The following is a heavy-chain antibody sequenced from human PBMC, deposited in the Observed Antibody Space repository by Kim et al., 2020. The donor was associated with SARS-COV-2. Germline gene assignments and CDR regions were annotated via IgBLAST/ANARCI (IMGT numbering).Heavy chain of an antibody. CDR1: GYTFTSDS. CDR3: VKGLEDCGGDCYTTFFDY. J-gene: IGHJ4*02. CDR2: ISSNGGST. Sequence: GGSLRLSCSVSGYTFTSDSMHWVRQAPGKGLQYVSGISSNGGSTDYADFVKGRFTISRDNSKNTLYLQMSSLRTEDTAVYYCVKGLEDCGGDCYTTFFDYWGQGTLVTVSS. D-gene: IGHD2-21*02. V-gene: IGHV3-64D*06.